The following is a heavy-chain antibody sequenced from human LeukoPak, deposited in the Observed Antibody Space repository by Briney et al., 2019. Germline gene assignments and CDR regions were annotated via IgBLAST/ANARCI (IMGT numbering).Heavy chain of an antibody. V-gene: IGHV4-34*01. CDR2: INHSGSS. CDR1: GGSFSAYY. J-gene: IGHJ5*02. Sequence: SETLSLTCAVYGGSFSAYYWTWIRQPPGKGLEWIGEINHSGSSNYNSSLRSRVTISVDTSYKQFSLRLSSVTAADTAVYYCAPRGDIEHSYVYGKWFDPWGQGTRVAVSS. CDR3: APRGDIEHSYVYGKWFDP. D-gene: IGHD5-18*01.